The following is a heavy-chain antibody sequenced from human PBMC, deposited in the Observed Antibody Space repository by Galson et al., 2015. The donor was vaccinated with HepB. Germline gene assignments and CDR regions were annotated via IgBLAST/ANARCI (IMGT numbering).Heavy chain of an antibody. Sequence: SVKVSCKASGSAFTVFYMHWVRQAPGQGLEWMGVINPNDDYTNFAQKVQGRVTMTRDTSTKTVYMELSSLRVEDTAVYFCARGERSGWYFDYWGQGTQVTVPS. J-gene: IGHJ4*02. CDR2: INPNDDYT. V-gene: IGHV1-46*01. CDR3: ARGERSGWYFDY. CDR1: GSAFTVFY. D-gene: IGHD6-19*01.